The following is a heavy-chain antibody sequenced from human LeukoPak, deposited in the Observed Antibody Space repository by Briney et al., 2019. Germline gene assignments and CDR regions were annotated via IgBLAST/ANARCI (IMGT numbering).Heavy chain of an antibody. CDR1: GYTLTELS. Sequence: ASVKVSCKVSGYTLTELSMHWVRQAPGKGLEWMGGFDPEDGETIYAQKFQGRVTMTEDTSTDTAYMELSSLRSEDTAVYYRATGSWRIVVAPFDYWGQGTLVTVSS. J-gene: IGHJ4*02. CDR2: FDPEDGET. D-gene: IGHD2-15*01. CDR3: ATGSWRIVVAPFDY. V-gene: IGHV1-24*01.